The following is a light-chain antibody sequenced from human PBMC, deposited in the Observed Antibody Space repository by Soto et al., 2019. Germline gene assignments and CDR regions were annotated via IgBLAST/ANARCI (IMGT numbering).Light chain of an antibody. CDR1: QSVSNDF. CDR2: GAS. Sequence: IVCTQPPGIQSLSAGERAILSCRASQSVSNDFLAWYQQKPGQAPRLLIYGASTRATDVPDRFSGSGSGADFTLSISRLEPEDFAVYYCQQRSNWLTFGGGTKVDIK. V-gene: IGKV3D-20*02. J-gene: IGKJ4*01. CDR3: QQRSNWLT.